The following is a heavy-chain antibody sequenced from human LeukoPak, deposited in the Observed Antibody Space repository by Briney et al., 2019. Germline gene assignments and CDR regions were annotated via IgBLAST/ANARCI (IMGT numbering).Heavy chain of an antibody. V-gene: IGHV3-23*01. CDR2: LSGSGDTT. CDR1: GFTFSSYG. Sequence: PGGSLRLSCAASGFTFSSYGMHWVRQAPGKGLEWVSALSGSGDTTYYGDSERGRFTISRDNSKNTLYLQINSLRAEDTAVYFCAKDRVGAMLYFDLWGQGTLVTVSS. D-gene: IGHD1-26*01. CDR3: AKDRVGAMLYFDL. J-gene: IGHJ4*02.